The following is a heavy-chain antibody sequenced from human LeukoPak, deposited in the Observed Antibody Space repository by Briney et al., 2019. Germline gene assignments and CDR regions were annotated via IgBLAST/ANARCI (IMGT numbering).Heavy chain of an antibody. J-gene: IGHJ1*01. D-gene: IGHD3-22*01. Sequence: SETLSLTCAVYGGSFSSYYWSWIRQPPGKGLEWIGYIYYSGSTNYNPSLKSRVTISVDTSKNQFSLKLSSVTAADTAVYYCARQVTAYYYDSSGYRSTPEYFQHWGQGTLVTVSS. CDR3: ARQVTAYYYDSSGYRSTPEYFQH. V-gene: IGHV4-59*08. CDR1: GGSFSSYY. CDR2: IYYSGST.